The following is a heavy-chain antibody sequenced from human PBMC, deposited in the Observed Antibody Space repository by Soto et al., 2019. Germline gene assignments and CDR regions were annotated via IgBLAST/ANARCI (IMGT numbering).Heavy chain of an antibody. V-gene: IGHV3-23*01. CDR3: AKDRTVAARNFDY. Sequence: GGSLRLSCAASGFAFSNYAMHWVRQAPGKGLEWVSSISTSIDATYYADSVKGRFTISRDDSKNTLYLQMNSLRAEDSAVYYCAKDRTVAARNFDYWGQGTQVTGS. CDR2: ISTSIDAT. D-gene: IGHD6-6*01. CDR1: GFAFSNYA. J-gene: IGHJ4*02.